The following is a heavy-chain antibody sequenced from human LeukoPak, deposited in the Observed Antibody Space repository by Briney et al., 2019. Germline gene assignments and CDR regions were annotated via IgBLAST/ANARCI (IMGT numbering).Heavy chain of an antibody. CDR1: GFSFSSYT. J-gene: IGHJ3*01. V-gene: IGHV3-21*01. D-gene: IGHD3-22*01. CDR3: VRPESESSGSLGAFDV. CDR2: ISSGSGYI. Sequence: GGSLRLSCAASGFSFSSYTMNWVRRAPGKGLELVSSISSGSGYIYYADSVKGRFTISRDNAKNSLYLQMNSLRDEDTAVYYCVRPESESSGSLGAFDVWGQGTMVTVSS.